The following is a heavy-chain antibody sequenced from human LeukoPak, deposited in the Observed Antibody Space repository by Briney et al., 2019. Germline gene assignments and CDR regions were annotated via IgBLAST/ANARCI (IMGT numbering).Heavy chain of an antibody. J-gene: IGHJ3*02. V-gene: IGHV1-8*03. CDR3: AGSHTDLEAFDI. CDR1: GFTFSSYA. D-gene: IGHD2-21*02. Sequence: GGSLRLSCAASGFTFSSYAISWVRQAPGQGLEWMGWMNPNSGNTGYAQKFQGRVTITRNTSISTAYMELSSLRSEDTAVYYCAGSHTDLEAFDIWGQGTMVTVS. CDR2: MNPNSGNT.